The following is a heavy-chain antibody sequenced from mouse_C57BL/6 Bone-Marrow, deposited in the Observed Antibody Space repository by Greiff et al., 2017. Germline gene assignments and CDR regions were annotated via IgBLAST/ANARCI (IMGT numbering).Heavy chain of an antibody. V-gene: IGHV5-6*02. J-gene: IGHJ3*01. CDR1: GFTFSSYG. D-gene: IGHD2-5*01. CDR3: ARGPYYSNYVFAY. Sequence: DVMLVESGGDLVKPGGSLKLSCAASGFTFSSYGMSWVRQTPDKRLEWVATISSGGSYTYYPDSVKGRFTISRDNAKNTLYLQMSSLKSEDTAVYYCARGPYYSNYVFAYWGQGTLVTVSA. CDR2: ISSGGSYT.